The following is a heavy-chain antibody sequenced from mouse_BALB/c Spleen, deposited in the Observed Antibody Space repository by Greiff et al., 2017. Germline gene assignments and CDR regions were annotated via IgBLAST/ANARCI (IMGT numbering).Heavy chain of an antibody. CDR2: ISSGGSYT. J-gene: IGHJ1*01. Sequence: DVMLVESGGGLVKPGGSLKLSCAASGFTFSSYAMSWVRQTPEKRLEWFATISSGGSYTYYPDSVKGRFTISRDNAKNTLYLQMSSLRSEDTAMYYCARQSSYWYFDVWGAGTTVTVSS. CDR1: GFTFSSYA. V-gene: IGHV5-9-3*01. CDR3: ARQSSYWYFDV.